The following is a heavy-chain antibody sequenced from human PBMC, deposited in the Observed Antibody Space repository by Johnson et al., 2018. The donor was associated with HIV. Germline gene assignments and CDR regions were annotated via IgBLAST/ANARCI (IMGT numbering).Heavy chain of an antibody. V-gene: IGHV3-7*04. J-gene: IGHJ3*02. D-gene: IGHD3-22*01. CDR2: IKQDGSEK. CDR3: ARGDYYDSSGDYIDAFDI. CDR1: GFTFSSYW. Sequence: VHLVESGGGLVQPGGSLRLSCAASGFTFSSYWMSWVRQAPGKGLEWVANIKQDGSEKYYVDSVKGRFTMSRDNAKNSLYLQMNSLRAEDTAVYYCARGDYYDSSGDYIDAFDIWGQGTMVTVSS.